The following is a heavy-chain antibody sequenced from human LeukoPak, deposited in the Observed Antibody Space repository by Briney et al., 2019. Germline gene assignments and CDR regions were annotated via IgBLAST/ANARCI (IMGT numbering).Heavy chain of an antibody. V-gene: IGHV3-15*01. J-gene: IGHJ4*02. Sequence: GGSLRLSCAASGFTFSNAWMSWVRQAPGKGLEWVGRIKSKTDGGTTDYAAPVKGTFTISRGDSKNTLYLQMNSLKTEGTAVYYCTTDPTVTFDYWGQGTLVTVSS. CDR2: IKSKTDGGTT. CDR1: GFTFSNAW. D-gene: IGHD4-17*01. CDR3: TTDPTVTFDY.